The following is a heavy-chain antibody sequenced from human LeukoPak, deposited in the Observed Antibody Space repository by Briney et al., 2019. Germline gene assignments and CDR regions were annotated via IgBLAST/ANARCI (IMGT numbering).Heavy chain of an antibody. CDR1: GGTFSSYA. V-gene: IGHV1-46*01. CDR2: INPSGGST. J-gene: IGHJ4*02. D-gene: IGHD3-22*01. CDR3: ARDRARGDYYDSSGYFGPDY. Sequence: ASVKVSCKASGGTFSSYAISWVRQAPGQGLEWRGIINPSGGSTSYAQKFQGRVTMTRDTSTSTVYMELSSLRSEDTAVYYCARDRARGDYYDSSGYFGPDYWGQGTLVTVSS.